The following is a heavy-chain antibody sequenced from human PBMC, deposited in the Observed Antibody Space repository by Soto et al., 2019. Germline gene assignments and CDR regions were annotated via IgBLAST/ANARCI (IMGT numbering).Heavy chain of an antibody. D-gene: IGHD3-16*02. Sequence: PSETLSLTCTVSGGSISSYYWSWIRQPPGKGLEWIGYIYYSGSTNYNPSLKSRVTISVDTSKNQFSLKLSSVTAADTAVYYCARHVVIGFPLYYFDYWGQGTLVTSPQ. CDR2: IYYSGST. V-gene: IGHV4-59*08. CDR3: ARHVVIGFPLYYFDY. CDR1: GGSISSYY. J-gene: IGHJ4*02.